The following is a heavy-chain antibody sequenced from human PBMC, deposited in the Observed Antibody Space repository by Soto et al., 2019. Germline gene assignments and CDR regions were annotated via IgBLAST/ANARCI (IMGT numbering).Heavy chain of an antibody. CDR1: GFTFSTYW. D-gene: IGHD2-15*01. V-gene: IGHV3-7*05. Sequence: EVQLVESGGGLVQPGGSLRLSCAASGFTFSTYWMSWVRQAPGKGLEWVANIKQVGSDKYYVDSVKGRFTISRDNAKNSLYLQMNGLRAEDKAVYYCERVKSLAGHYWGQGTLVTVSS. CDR2: IKQVGSDK. CDR3: ERVKSLAGHY. J-gene: IGHJ4*02.